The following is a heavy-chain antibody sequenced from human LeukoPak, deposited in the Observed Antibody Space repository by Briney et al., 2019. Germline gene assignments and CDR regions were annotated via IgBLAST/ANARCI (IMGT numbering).Heavy chain of an antibody. D-gene: IGHD1-26*01. Sequence: SETLSLTCTVSGYSISSGYYWGWIRQPPGKGLEWIGSGSTYYNPSLKSRITISVDTSKNQFSLKLSSVTAADTAVYYCARVDSGSYSRYWGQGTLVTVSS. CDR2: SGST. CDR1: GYSISSGYY. J-gene: IGHJ4*02. V-gene: IGHV4-38-2*02. CDR3: ARVDSGSYSRY.